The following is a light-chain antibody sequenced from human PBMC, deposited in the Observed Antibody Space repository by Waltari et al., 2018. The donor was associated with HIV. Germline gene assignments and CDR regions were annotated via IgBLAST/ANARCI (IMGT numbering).Light chain of an antibody. V-gene: IGLV2-14*01. Sequence: QSALTQPASVSGSPGQSITISCTGPSSDVGGYNYVSWYQQHPGKAPKFMIYGVTKRPSGVSNAFSGSRSGNTASLTISGLQAEDEADYYCSSYTTSNTGVFGTGTKVTVL. CDR1: SSDVGGYNY. CDR3: SSYTTSNTGV. J-gene: IGLJ1*01. CDR2: GVT.